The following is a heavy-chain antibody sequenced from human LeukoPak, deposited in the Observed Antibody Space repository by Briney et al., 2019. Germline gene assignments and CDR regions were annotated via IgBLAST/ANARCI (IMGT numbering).Heavy chain of an antibody. CDR3: ARQMAAVVFDP. Sequence: PSETLSLTCTVSGGSISSSSYYWGWIRQPPGKEQEWIGSIYYSGSTYYNPSLKSRVTISVDTSKNQFSLKLSSVTAADTAVYYCARQMAAVVFDPWGQGTLVTVSS. CDR1: GGSISSSSYY. J-gene: IGHJ5*02. V-gene: IGHV4-39*01. D-gene: IGHD5-24*01. CDR2: IYYSGST.